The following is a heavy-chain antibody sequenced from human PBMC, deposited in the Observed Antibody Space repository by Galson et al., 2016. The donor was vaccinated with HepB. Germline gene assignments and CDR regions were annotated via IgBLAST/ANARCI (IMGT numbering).Heavy chain of an antibody. D-gene: IGHD3-3*02. CDR1: GYTFSRFY. J-gene: IGHJ4*02. Sequence: SVKVSCKASGYTFSRFYMHWMRQTPGQGFEWMGWINPDSGTTTYAQKFQGRVTLTRDTTLNTAYMEMSRLTSNDTAVYYCAKEHSPYGRTHDYWGQGSRLTVSS. CDR3: AKEHSPYGRTHDY. CDR2: INPDSGTT. V-gene: IGHV1-2*02.